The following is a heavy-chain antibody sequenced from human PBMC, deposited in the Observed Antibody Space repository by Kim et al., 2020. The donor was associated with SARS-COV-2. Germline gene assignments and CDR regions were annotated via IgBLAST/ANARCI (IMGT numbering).Heavy chain of an antibody. CDR3: ARDSVLSGGKRWFDP. J-gene: IGHJ5*02. Sequence: SETLSLTCTVSGGSISSAGYYWSWIRQHPGKGLEWLGYIYYSGSTYYNPSLKSRLTISLDTSNNQFSLKLSSVTAADTAVYYCARDSVLSGGKRWFDPWGQGTLVTVSS. CDR2: IYYSGST. CDR1: GGSISSAGYY. D-gene: IGHD6-6*01. V-gene: IGHV4-31*03.